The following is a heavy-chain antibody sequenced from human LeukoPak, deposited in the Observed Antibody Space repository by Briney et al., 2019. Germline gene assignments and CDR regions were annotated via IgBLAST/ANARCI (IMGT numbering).Heavy chain of an antibody. CDR1: GFTFSNYG. V-gene: IGHV3-30*18. Sequence: PGRSLRLSCVVSGFTFSNYGMHWVRQAPVKGLEWVALTTYDGSTKYYADSVKGRFTISKDNSRNTLYLQMNSLKVEDTAIYYCAKHLDEYFDFWGQGTLVTVSS. CDR3: AKHLDEYFDF. J-gene: IGHJ4*02. CDR2: TTYDGSTK.